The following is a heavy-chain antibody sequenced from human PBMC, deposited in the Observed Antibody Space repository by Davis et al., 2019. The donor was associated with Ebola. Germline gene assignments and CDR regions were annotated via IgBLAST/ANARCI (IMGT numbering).Heavy chain of an antibody. D-gene: IGHD3-22*01. J-gene: IGHJ4*02. Sequence: GESLKISCAASGFTFSSYAMHWVRQAPGKGLEWVAVISYDGSNKYYADSVKGRFTISRDNSKNTLYLQMNSLRAEDTAVYYCARIVNNYYDSSGPFWGQGTLVTVSS. CDR1: GFTFSSYA. CDR2: ISYDGSNK. CDR3: ARIVNNYYDSSGPF. V-gene: IGHV3-30*04.